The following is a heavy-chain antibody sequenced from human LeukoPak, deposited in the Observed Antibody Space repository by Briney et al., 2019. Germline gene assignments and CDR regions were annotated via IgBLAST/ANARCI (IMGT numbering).Heavy chain of an antibody. Sequence: SEILSLTCAVYGGSFSGYYWSWIRQPPGKGLEWIGEINHSGSTNYNPSLKSRVTISVDTSKKQFSLKLRSVTAADTAVYYCARVGRYCSSSSCYPRVYYMDVWGKGTTVTVSS. D-gene: IGHD2-2*01. CDR3: ARVGRYCSSSSCYPRVYYMDV. CDR1: GGSFSGYY. CDR2: INHSGST. J-gene: IGHJ6*03. V-gene: IGHV4-34*01.